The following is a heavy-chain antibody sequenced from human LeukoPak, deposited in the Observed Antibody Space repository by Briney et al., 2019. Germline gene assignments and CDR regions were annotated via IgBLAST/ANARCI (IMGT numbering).Heavy chain of an antibody. CDR3: ARAPSRVPDLWSGSTVPNFDY. Sequence: ASVKVSCKVSGYTLTELSMHWVRQAPGQGLEWMGWISAYNGNTNYAQKLQGRVTMTTDTSTSTAYMELRSLRSDDTAVYYCARAPSRVPDLWSGSTVPNFDYWGQGTLVTVSS. V-gene: IGHV1-18*01. D-gene: IGHD3-3*01. CDR2: ISAYNGNT. J-gene: IGHJ4*02. CDR1: GYTLTELS.